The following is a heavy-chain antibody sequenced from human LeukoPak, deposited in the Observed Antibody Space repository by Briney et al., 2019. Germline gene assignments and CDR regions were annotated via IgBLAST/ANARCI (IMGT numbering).Heavy chain of an antibody. CDR1: GGSFTNYY. CDR2: MYYSGHS. Sequence: SETLSLTCTVSGGSFTNYYRSWIRQPPGKGLECIGFMYYSGHSNYNPSLQSRVSMSVDTSKRQFSLTLSSVTAADTAVYYCARTEMATSPRGYFDFWSQGTLVTVSS. V-gene: IGHV4-59*01. CDR3: ARTEMATSPRGYFDF. J-gene: IGHJ4*02. D-gene: IGHD5-24*01.